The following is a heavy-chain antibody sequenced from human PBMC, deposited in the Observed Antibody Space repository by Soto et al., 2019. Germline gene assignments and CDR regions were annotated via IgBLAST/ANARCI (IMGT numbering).Heavy chain of an antibody. CDR1: AGSIFSYY. Sequence: SETFLLLCCASAGSIFSYYGICFRHHPAKGLEWIAYIYHTGSTYTNHSLDSRVTMSIDTAKNQFSLKLTSVTAADAALYFFARWAKARKCGGGGFFDYWGHGALVTVSS. J-gene: IGHJ4*01. CDR2: IYHTGST. D-gene: IGHD2-21*01. V-gene: IGHV4-59*01. CDR3: ARWAKARKCGGGGFFDY.